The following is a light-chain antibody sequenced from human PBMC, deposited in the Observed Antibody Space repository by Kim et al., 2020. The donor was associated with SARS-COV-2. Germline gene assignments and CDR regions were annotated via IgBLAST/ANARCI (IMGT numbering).Light chain of an antibody. J-gene: IGKJ1*01. Sequence: DIQMTQSPSSLSASVGDRVTITCRASQAISNYLAWYQQKPGQVPKLLIYGASTLQSGVPSRFSGSGSGTYFTVTISGLQPEDVATYYCQKYNSVPSTFGQGTKVEIK. CDR1: QAISNY. CDR3: QKYNSVPST. V-gene: IGKV1-27*01. CDR2: GAS.